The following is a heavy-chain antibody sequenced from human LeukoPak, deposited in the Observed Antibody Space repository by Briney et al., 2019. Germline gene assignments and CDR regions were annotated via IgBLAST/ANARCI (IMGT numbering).Heavy chain of an antibody. Sequence: SETLSLTCTVSGGSISSYYWSWIRQPPGKGLEWIGYIYYSGSTNYNPSLKSRVTISVDTSKNQFYLKLSSVTAADTAVYYCARDRGYYDSSGYYYGAFDIWGQGTMVTVSS. CDR1: GGSISSYY. CDR3: ARDRGYYDSSGYYYGAFDI. CDR2: IYYSGST. J-gene: IGHJ3*02. V-gene: IGHV4-59*01. D-gene: IGHD3-22*01.